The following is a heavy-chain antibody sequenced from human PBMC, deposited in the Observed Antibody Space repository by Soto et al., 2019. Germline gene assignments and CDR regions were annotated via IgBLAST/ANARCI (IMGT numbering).Heavy chain of an antibody. CDR1: GFTFDDSA. V-gene: IGHV3-49*03. Sequence: GGSLRLSCTGSGFTFDDSAMSWFRQAPGKGLEWVGFVRSKAYGGATEYAASVRGRFTISRDDSKSIAYLQMNSLKTEDTAVYYCARDFREYSVWGQGTLVTVSS. D-gene: IGHD2-15*01. CDR2: VRSKAYGGAT. CDR3: ARDFREYSV. J-gene: IGHJ4*02.